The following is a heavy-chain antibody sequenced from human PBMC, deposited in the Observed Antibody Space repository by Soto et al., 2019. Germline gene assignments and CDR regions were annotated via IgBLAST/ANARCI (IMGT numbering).Heavy chain of an antibody. D-gene: IGHD1-26*01. V-gene: IGHV3-74*01. Sequence: GGSLRLSCAASGFTLSTYWMHWVRQSPEKGLVWVSRINGDGSSTAYADSVKGRFTISRDNAKNTLYVQMNSLRAEDTAVYYCGRDLRDWDSGSYSYDYWGQGTLVTVSS. CDR1: GFTLSTYW. CDR3: GRDLRDWDSGSYSYDY. CDR2: INGDGSST. J-gene: IGHJ4*02.